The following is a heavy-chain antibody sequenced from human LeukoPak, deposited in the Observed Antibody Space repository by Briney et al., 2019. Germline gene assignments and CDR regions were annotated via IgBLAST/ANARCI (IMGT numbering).Heavy chain of an antibody. Sequence: GGSLRPSCAASGFTFSSYAMSWVRQAPGKGLEWVSGISGSGGGTYNADSVKGRFTISRDNSKNTLYLQMNSLRAEDTAVYYCAKNGVNYWYFDLWGRGTLVTVSS. V-gene: IGHV3-23*01. CDR2: ISGSGGGT. CDR3: AKNGVNYWYFDL. J-gene: IGHJ2*01. D-gene: IGHD2-8*01. CDR1: GFTFSSYA.